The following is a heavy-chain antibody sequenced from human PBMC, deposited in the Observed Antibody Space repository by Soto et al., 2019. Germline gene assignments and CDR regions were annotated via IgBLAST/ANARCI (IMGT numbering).Heavy chain of an antibody. CDR2: IYFTWSF. D-gene: IGHD3-22*01. V-gene: IGHV4-31*03. J-gene: IGHJ2*01. CDR1: GGSINSGGYY. Sequence: QVQLQESGPGLVKPSQTLSLTCTVSGGSINSGGYYWSWIRQLPGKGLEWIGYIYFTWSFYSNPSLKSRLTMSVDTSKKQFSLKLSSVTAADTAVYYCASRPHYYSDSELGYLDLWGRGTLVTVSS. CDR3: ASRPHYYSDSELGYLDL.